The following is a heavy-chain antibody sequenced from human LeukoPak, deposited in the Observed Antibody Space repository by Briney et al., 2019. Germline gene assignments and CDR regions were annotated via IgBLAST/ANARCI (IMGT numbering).Heavy chain of an antibody. V-gene: IGHV3-15*01. D-gene: IGHD2-2*01. CDR3: TTLGPIVVPGTGDWLDP. J-gene: IGHJ5*02. CDR1: GFIFHDAW. Sequence: GGSLRLSCAASGFIFHDAWMTWVRQAPGKGLEWVGRIKSKTDGGTTDYASPVKGRFTISRDDSENTLYLQMNSLKTEDTALYYCTTLGPIVVPGTGDWLDPWGQGTLVTVSS. CDR2: IKSKTDGGTT.